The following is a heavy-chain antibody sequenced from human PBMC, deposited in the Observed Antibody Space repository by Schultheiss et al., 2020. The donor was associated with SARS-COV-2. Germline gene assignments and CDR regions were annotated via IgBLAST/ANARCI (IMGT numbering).Heavy chain of an antibody. D-gene: IGHD6-19*01. CDR3: AKNPRINGWIYFDY. V-gene: IGHV3-23*03. CDR1: GFTFSSYA. CDR2: IYSGGST. J-gene: IGHJ4*02. Sequence: GGSLRLSCAASGFTFSSYAMSWVRQAPGKGLEWVAVIYSGGSTYYADSVKGRFTISRDNSKNTLYLQMNSLRVEDTAVYYCAKNPRINGWIYFDYWGQGTLVTVSS.